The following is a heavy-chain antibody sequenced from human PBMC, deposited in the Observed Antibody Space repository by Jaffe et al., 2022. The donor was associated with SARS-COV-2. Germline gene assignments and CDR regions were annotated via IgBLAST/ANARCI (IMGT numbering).Heavy chain of an antibody. CDR3: AKDKEGGDYDWFAGMDV. CDR2: ISYDGSNK. D-gene: IGHD4-17*01. J-gene: IGHJ6*02. CDR1: GFTFSSYG. Sequence: QVQLVESGGGVVQPGRSLRLSCAASGFTFSSYGMHWVRQAPGKGLEWVAVISYDGSNKYYADSVKGRFTISRDNSKNTLYLQMNSLRAEDTAVYYCAKDKEGGDYDWFAGMDVWGQGTTVTVSS. V-gene: IGHV3-30*18.